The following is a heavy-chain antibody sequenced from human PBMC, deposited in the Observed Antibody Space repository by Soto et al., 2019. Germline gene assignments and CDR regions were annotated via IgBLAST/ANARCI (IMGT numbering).Heavy chain of an antibody. CDR2: IYYSGST. V-gene: IGHV4-31*03. CDR3: ARGPDSSHWYFDL. Sequence: QVQLQESGPGLVKPSQTLSLTCTVSGGSISSGGYYWSWIRQHPGKGLAWIGYIYYSGSTYYNPSLKSRVTISVDTSKNQFSLKLNSMTAAETAVYYCARGPDSSHWYFDLWGRGTLVTVSS. CDR1: GGSISSGGYY. D-gene: IGHD3-3*01. J-gene: IGHJ2*01.